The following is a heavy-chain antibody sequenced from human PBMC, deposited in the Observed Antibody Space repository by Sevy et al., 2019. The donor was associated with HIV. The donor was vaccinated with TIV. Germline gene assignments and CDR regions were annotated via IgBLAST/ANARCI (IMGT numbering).Heavy chain of an antibody. D-gene: IGHD2-15*01. J-gene: IGHJ4*02. CDR1: GFTFGDYC. V-gene: IGHV3-49*04. CDR3: KRWKAAQSIFDY. Sequence: GGSLRLSCTASGFTFGDYCMSWVRQAPGKGLEWVAFLKSDVYGGTVDHAASVRGRFVISRDDSKTIAYLQMNDLKTRDTGVYYCKRWKAAQSIFDYWGQGALVTVSS. CDR2: LKSDVYGGTV.